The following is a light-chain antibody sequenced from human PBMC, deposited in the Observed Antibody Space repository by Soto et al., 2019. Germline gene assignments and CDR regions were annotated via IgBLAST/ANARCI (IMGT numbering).Light chain of an antibody. V-gene: IGKV2-40*01. CDR2: TLS. Sequence: DIIITQTALALPVNHPHSGSISFRLLESLFDSDDGNTYLDWYLQKPGQSPQLLIYTLSYRASGVPDRFSGSGSGTDFTLKISRVESEDVGVYYCMQRIEFPLTFGGGNKVDI. J-gene: IGKJ4*01. CDR3: MQRIEFPLT. CDR1: ESLFDSDDGNTY.